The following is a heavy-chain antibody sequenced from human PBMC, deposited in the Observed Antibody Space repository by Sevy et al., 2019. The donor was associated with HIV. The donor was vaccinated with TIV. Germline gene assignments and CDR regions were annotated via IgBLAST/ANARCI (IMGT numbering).Heavy chain of an antibody. Sequence: GGSLRLSCAASGFTFSSYAMHWVRQAPGKGLEWVAVISYDGSNKYYADSVKGRFTISRDNSKNTLYLQTNSLRAEDTAVYYCARVAHYYDSSGYYGAQFRDNYFDYWGQGTLVTVSS. CDR1: GFTFSSYA. V-gene: IGHV3-30*04. CDR2: ISYDGSNK. D-gene: IGHD3-22*01. CDR3: ARVAHYYDSSGYYGAQFRDNYFDY. J-gene: IGHJ4*02.